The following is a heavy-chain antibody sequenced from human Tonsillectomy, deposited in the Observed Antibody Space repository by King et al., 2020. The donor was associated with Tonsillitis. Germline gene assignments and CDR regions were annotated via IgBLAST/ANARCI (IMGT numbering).Heavy chain of an antibody. CDR1: GYTFTNYA. V-gene: IGHV1-3*01. D-gene: IGHD6-19*01. CDR3: ARAVEQWLAISDY. CDR2: INVGNDNT. J-gene: IGHJ4*02. Sequence: QLVQSGAEVKKPGASVKVSCKASGYTFTNYAIHWVRQAPGQRLEWMGWINVGNDNTKYSQKFQGRVTITRDTSASTAYMELSSLRSEDTAVYYCARAVEQWLAISDYWGQGTLVTVSS.